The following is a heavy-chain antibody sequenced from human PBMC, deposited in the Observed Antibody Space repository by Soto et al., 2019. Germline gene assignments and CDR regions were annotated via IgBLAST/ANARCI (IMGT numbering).Heavy chain of an antibody. CDR2: ISYDGSNK. V-gene: IGHV3-30*03. D-gene: IGHD5-12*01. Sequence: PGGSLRLSCAASGFTFSSYGMHWVRQAPGKGLEWVAVISYDGSNKYYADSVKGRFTISRDNSKNTLYLQMNSLRAEDTAVYYCARAGPSGYEFDYWGQGTLVTVSS. CDR3: ARAGPSGYEFDY. J-gene: IGHJ4*02. CDR1: GFTFSSYG.